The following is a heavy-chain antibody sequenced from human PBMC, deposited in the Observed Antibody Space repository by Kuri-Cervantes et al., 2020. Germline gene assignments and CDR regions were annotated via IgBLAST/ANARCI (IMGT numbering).Heavy chain of an antibody. CDR1: GFTFSSYA. J-gene: IGHJ4*02. CDR2: ISYDGSNK. CDR3: ARGPLGGYSYGYSYNY. Sequence: GESLKIFCAASGFTFSSYAMQWVRQAPGKGLEWAAFISYDGSNKYYADSVKGRFTISRDNSKNTLYLQMNSLRAEDTAVYYCARGPLGGYSYGYSYNYWGQGTLVTVSS. V-gene: IGHV3-30-3*01. D-gene: IGHD5-18*01.